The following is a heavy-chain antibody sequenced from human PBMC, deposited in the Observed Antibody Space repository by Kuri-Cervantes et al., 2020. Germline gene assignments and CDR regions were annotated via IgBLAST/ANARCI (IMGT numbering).Heavy chain of an antibody. CDR3: ARIIPPRATRIKFYYYGMDV. CDR2: IYYSGRT. Sequence: SETLSLTCTVSGDSVSSYYWSWIRQPPGKGLEWIGYIYYSGRTYYSPSLKSRVTISVDTSKNQFSLRFTSVTAADTAVYYCARIIPPRATRIKFYYYGMDVWGQGTTVTVSS. V-gene: IGHV4-59*02. J-gene: IGHJ6*02. D-gene: IGHD3-3*01. CDR1: GDSVSSYY.